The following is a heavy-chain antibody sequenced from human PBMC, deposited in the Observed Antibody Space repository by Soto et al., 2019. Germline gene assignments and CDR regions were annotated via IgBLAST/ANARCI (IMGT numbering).Heavy chain of an antibody. CDR2: INHSGST. CDR3: AKPGRAVAGNYFDY. Sequence: SETLSLTCTVYGGSFSGYYWTWIRQPPGTGLEWIGEINHSGSTNYNPSLKSRVTISVDTSKNQFSLKLTSVTAADTAVYYCAKPGRAVAGNYFDYWGQGALVTVS. D-gene: IGHD6-19*01. CDR1: GGSFSGYY. J-gene: IGHJ4*02. V-gene: IGHV4-34*01.